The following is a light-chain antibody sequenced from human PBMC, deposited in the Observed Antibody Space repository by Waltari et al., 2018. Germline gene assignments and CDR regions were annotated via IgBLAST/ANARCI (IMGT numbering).Light chain of an antibody. V-gene: IGKV3-20*01. CDR3: QQYHSFPWT. CDR2: GAS. J-gene: IGKJ1*01. Sequence: EIMLTQSPGTLSLSPGERATLSCRASQTIASTYLAWNQQQPGQAPRLLICGASSRATGIPDRFSGSGSGTDFTLTISRLEPEDFAVYYCQQYHSFPWTFGQGTKVEIK. CDR1: QTIASTY.